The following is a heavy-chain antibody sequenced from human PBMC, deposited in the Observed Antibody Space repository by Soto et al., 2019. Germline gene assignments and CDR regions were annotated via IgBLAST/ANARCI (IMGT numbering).Heavy chain of an antibody. Sequence: PGGSMRLSCAASGFTFSTYAMSWVRQAPGKGLEWVSVISGSGGDTYYADSVKGRFTIARDNSKNTLSLQMNSLRAEDTAVYYCARVPPGIVVVINDYFDYWGQGTLVTVSS. J-gene: IGHJ4*02. CDR2: ISGSGGDT. CDR3: ARVPPGIVVVINDYFDY. V-gene: IGHV3-23*01. CDR1: GFTFSTYA. D-gene: IGHD3-22*01.